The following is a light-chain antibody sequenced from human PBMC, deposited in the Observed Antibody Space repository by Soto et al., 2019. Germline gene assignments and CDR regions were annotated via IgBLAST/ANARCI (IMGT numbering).Light chain of an antibody. J-gene: IGKJ4*01. V-gene: IGKV1-27*01. CDR3: QKYNSAPL. CDR1: QGTSNY. CDR2: LAS. Sequence: DIQMTQSPSSLSASVGDRITITCRTSQGTSNYLAWYQQKSGEVPKLLIYLASTLRSGVPSRFSGRRSGTDFTHTISSLQPEDVAIYYCQKYNSAPLFGGGTKVEI.